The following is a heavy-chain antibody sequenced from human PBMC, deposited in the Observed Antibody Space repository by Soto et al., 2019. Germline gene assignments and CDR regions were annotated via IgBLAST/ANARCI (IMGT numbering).Heavy chain of an antibody. V-gene: IGHV1-18*01. CDR3: ARENSYFDY. CDR1: GCTFRNIG. J-gene: IGHJ4*02. CDR2: ISANNANA. Sequence: QIQLLQPGAELKKPGASVKVTCTASGCTFRNIGISWVRQAPGQGLEWMGWISANNANANSAQKLQGRLTVTADTSTSTAYMELRSLRSDDTAVYYCARENSYFDYWGQGTLVTVSS.